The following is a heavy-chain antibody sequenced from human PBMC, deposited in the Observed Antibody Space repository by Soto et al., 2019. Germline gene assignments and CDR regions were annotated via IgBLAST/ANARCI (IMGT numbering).Heavy chain of an antibody. Sequence: SETLSLTCTFSVGSISSGDYYWSWIRQPPWKGLEWIGYIYYSGSTYYNPSLKSRVTISVDTSKNQFSLKLSSVTAADTAVYYCARDHIGYYYDSSGSSYYYYYGMDVWGQGTTVTVSS. J-gene: IGHJ6*02. CDR1: VGSISSGDYY. D-gene: IGHD3-22*01. CDR2: IYYSGST. V-gene: IGHV4-30-4*01. CDR3: ARDHIGYYYDSSGSSYYYYYGMDV.